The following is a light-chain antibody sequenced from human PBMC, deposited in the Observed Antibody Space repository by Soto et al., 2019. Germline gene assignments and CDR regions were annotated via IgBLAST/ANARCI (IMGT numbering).Light chain of an antibody. CDR3: QQLNSYPWT. J-gene: IGKJ1*01. V-gene: IGKV1-9*01. CDR2: AAS. CDR1: QGISSY. Sequence: IQLTQSPSSLSASVGDRVTITCRASQGISSYLAWYQQKPGKAPKLLIYAASTLQSGVPSRFSGSGSGTDFTLTIRSLQPEDFATYHCQQLNSYPWTFGQGTKVEIK.